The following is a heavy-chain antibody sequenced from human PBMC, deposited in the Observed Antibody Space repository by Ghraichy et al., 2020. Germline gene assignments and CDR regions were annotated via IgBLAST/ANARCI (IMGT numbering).Heavy chain of an antibody. CDR1: GFSLSTSGMC. V-gene: IGHV2-70*11. CDR3: ARIRTTVTHHDAFDI. J-gene: IGHJ3*02. D-gene: IGHD4-17*01. CDR2: IDWDDDK. Sequence: SGPTLVKPTQTLTLTCTFSGFSLSTSGMCVSWIRQPPGKALEWLARIDWDDDKYYSTSLKTRLTISKDTSKNQVVLTMTNMDPVDTATYYCARIRTTVTHHDAFDIWGQGTMVTVSS.